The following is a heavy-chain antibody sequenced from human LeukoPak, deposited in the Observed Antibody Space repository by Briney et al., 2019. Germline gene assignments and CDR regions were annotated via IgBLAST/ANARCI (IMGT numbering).Heavy chain of an antibody. CDR2: ISSSGSTI. V-gene: IGHV3-48*03. Sequence: GGPLRLSCAASGFTFSSYEMNWVRKAPGKGLEWVSYISSSGSTIFYADSVKGRFTISRDNAKNSLYLQMNSLRAEDTAVYYCAELGITMIGGVWGKGTTVTISS. J-gene: IGHJ6*04. CDR3: AELGITMIGGV. CDR1: GFTFSSYE. D-gene: IGHD3-10*02.